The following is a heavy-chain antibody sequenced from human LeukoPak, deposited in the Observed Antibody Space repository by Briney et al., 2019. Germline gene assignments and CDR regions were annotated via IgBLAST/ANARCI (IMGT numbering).Heavy chain of an antibody. Sequence: PGRSLRLSCAASGFTFSSYGMHWVRQAPGKGLEWVAVITYDGYYKYYADSVKGRFTISRDNSKNTLYLQMNSLRAEDTAVYYCARGAYSYGYLFDYWGQGTLVTVSS. CDR2: ITYDGYYK. V-gene: IGHV3-30*03. CDR1: GFTFSSYG. CDR3: ARGAYSYGYLFDY. J-gene: IGHJ4*02. D-gene: IGHD5-18*01.